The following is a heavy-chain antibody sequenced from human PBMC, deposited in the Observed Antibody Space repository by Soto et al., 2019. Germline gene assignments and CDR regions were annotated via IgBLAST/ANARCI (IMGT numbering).Heavy chain of an antibody. CDR1: GYTFSDRG. CDR3: AINYDSRGYEDLDY. V-gene: IGHV1-18*01. Sequence: QIHLVQSGPEVKEPGASVKVSCKASGYTFSDRGISWVRQAPGQGLEWMGWVSTYSDITNYAQKFQCRVSMTTDTSTNTDYMELRSLRSDDTAVYYCAINYDSRGYEDLDYWGQGSLVTVSS. D-gene: IGHD3-22*01. J-gene: IGHJ4*02. CDR2: VSTYSDIT.